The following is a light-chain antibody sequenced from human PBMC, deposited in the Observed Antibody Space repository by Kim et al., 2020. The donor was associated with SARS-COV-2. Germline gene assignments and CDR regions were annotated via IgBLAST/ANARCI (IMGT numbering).Light chain of an antibody. Sequence: DIQMTQSPSSLSASVGDRVTITCRASQGIGRWLAWYQQKPGKAPNLLIYAASSLHSGVPSRFSGSGSGRDFTLTISSLQPEDFATDYCQQANRFSYTFAQGTKLEI. V-gene: IGKV1-12*02. CDR3: QQANRFSYT. CDR1: QGIGRW. CDR2: AAS. J-gene: IGKJ2*01.